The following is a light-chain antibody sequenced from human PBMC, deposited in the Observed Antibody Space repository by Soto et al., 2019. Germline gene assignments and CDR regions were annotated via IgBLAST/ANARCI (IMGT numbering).Light chain of an antibody. CDR3: MQALQTPWT. J-gene: IGKJ1*01. CDR2: LGS. CDR1: QSLLHSNGYNY. V-gene: IGKV2-28*01. Sequence: DIVMTQSPLSLPVTPGEPASISCRSSQSLLHSNGYNYLDWYLQKPGQSPQLLIYLGSNRSSGVPDRFSGSGSGTDFTLKISRVEAEDVGVYYCMQALQTPWTFRQGTKVEIK.